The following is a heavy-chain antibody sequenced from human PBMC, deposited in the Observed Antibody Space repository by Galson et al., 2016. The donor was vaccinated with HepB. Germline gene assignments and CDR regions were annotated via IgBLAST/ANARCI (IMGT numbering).Heavy chain of an antibody. V-gene: IGHV1-18*01. Sequence: SCKASGYSFITYGIHWVRQAPGQRPEWMGWISGNTGNTNYAQNLQGRVTMTTDAATSTAYLELTSLTSDDTAVYYCARTYGSSAEFDYWGQGTLVAVSS. CDR2: ISGNTGNT. J-gene: IGHJ4*02. D-gene: IGHD6-6*01. CDR1: GYSFITYG. CDR3: ARTYGSSAEFDY.